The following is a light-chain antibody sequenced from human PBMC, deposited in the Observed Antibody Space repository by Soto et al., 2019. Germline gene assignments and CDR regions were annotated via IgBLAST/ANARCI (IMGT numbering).Light chain of an antibody. J-gene: IGKJ3*01. Sequence: IQMTQSPSTLSASVGDRVTITCRASQSISSWLAWYHQKPGKAPKLLIYDASSLESGVPGRFSGSGSGKEFTLTISSLQPDDFATYYCQQYNSYAFTLGPGTKVEIK. CDR3: QQYNSYAFT. CDR2: DAS. CDR1: QSISSW. V-gene: IGKV1-5*01.